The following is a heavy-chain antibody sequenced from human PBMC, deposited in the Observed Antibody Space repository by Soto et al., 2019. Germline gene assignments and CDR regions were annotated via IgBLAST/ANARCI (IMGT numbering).Heavy chain of an antibody. V-gene: IGHV4-4*02. CDR1: GGSISSNNW. D-gene: IGHD4-17*01. CDR2: IYHSEST. Sequence: RSLTGAVSGGSISSNNWWSWVRQPPGKGLEWIGEIYHSESTNYNPSLKSRVTISLDKSKNQLSLKLSSVTAADTAVYYCAREAMTTHSPRYFDYWGQGALVTVSS. CDR3: AREAMTTHSPRYFDY. J-gene: IGHJ4*02.